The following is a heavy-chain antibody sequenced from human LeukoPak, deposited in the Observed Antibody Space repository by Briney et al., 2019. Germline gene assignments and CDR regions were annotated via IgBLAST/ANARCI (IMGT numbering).Heavy chain of an antibody. V-gene: IGHV3-7*03. J-gene: IGHJ4*02. CDR2: IKEDGSEK. D-gene: IGHD6-13*01. Sequence: PGGSLRLSCAASGFTVSSNYMNWVRQAPGQGLEWVASIKEDGSEKHYVDSVKGRFTISRDNGKNSLYLQMNSLRAEDTAVYYCARDSGWWRFDFWGQGTLVTVSS. CDR1: GFTVSSNY. CDR3: ARDSGWWRFDF.